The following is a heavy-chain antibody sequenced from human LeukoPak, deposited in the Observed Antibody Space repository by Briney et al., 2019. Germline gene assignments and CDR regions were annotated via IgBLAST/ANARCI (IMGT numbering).Heavy chain of an antibody. Sequence: ASVKVSCKASGYTFTGYYMHWVRQAPGQGLAWMGWINPNTGGTNYAQKFQGRVTMTRDQSISTAYMDLSRLRSDDTAVYYCVQFELDYWGQGTLVTVSS. J-gene: IGHJ4*02. V-gene: IGHV1-2*02. CDR1: GYTFTGYY. D-gene: IGHD1-7*01. CDR2: INPNTGGT. CDR3: VQFELDY.